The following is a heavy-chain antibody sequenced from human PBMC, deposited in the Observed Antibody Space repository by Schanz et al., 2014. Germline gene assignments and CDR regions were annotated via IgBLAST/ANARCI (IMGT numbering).Heavy chain of an antibody. J-gene: IGHJ4*02. Sequence: EVQLVESGGGLVKPGGSLRLSCATSGFTLNNAWMNWVRQAPGKGLQWVARIKSKTDGGTRDYPAPVKGRFTISTDDSKNTVYLQMNSLQTEDTAVYYCTADLWFGAVWGVWWGQGTLVTVSS. CDR3: TADLWFGAVWGVW. CDR2: IKSKTDGGTR. V-gene: IGHV3-15*01. CDR1: GFTLNNAW. D-gene: IGHD3-10*01.